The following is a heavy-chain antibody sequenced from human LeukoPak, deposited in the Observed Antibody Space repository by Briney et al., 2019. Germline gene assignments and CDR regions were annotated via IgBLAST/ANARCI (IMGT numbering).Heavy chain of an antibody. CDR1: GFTFSSYA. D-gene: IGHD3-22*01. Sequence: RSLRLSCAASGFTFSSYAMHWVRQAQRKGLEYVSAISSNGGSTYYANSVKGRFTISRDNSKNTLYLQMGSLRAEDMAVYYCARAQSYDSSGYYPLYYYGMDVWGQGTTVTVSS. CDR3: ARAQSYDSSGYYPLYYYGMDV. CDR2: ISSNGGST. J-gene: IGHJ6*02. V-gene: IGHV3-64*01.